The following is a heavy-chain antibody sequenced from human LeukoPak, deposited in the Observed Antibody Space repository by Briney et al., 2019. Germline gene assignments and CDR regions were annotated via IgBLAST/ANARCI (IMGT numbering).Heavy chain of an antibody. CDR1: GFTFSSYS. V-gene: IGHV3-48*01. D-gene: IGHD5-12*01. Sequence: GGSLRLACAASGFTFSSYSMNWVRQAQGKGLEWVSYISSSSSTIYYADSGMGRFTTSRDNAKNSLYLQINSLRAEETAVYYCARGRGYSGYDLSYWGQGNLVTVSS. CDR2: ISSSSSTI. J-gene: IGHJ4*02. CDR3: ARGRGYSGYDLSY.